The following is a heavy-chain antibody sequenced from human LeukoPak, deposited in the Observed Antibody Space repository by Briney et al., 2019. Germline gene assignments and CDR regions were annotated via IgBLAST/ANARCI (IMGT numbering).Heavy chain of an antibody. CDR2: ISSNGGST. D-gene: IGHD2-15*01. J-gene: IGHJ4*02. CDR3: ARVGSGRVNYFDY. V-gene: IGHV3-64*01. CDR1: GFTFSSYA. Sequence: LAGGSLRLSCAASGFTFSSYAMHWVRQAPGKGLEYVSAISSNGGSTYYANSVKGRFTISRDNSKNTLYLQMGSLRAEDMAVYYCARVGSGRVNYFDYWGQGTLVTVSS.